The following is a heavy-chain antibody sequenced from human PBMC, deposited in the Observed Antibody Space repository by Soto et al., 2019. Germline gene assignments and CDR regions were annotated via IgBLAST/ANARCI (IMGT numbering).Heavy chain of an antibody. Sequence: SETLSLTCTVSGGSISSGGYYWSWIRQHPGKGLEWIGYIYYSGSTYYNPSLKSRVTISVDTSKNQFSLKLSSVTAADTAVYYCARGRNSLDLYYFDYWGQGTLVTVSS. D-gene: IGHD1-1*01. CDR1: GGSISSGGYY. CDR2: IYYSGST. CDR3: ARGRNSLDLYYFDY. V-gene: IGHV4-31*03. J-gene: IGHJ4*02.